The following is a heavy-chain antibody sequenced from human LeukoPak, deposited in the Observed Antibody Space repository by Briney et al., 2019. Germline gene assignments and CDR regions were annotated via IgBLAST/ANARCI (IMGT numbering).Heavy chain of an antibody. V-gene: IGHV1-69*13. CDR3: ARAQPAAITFLYFQH. Sequence: ASVTVSCMASGGTFSSYAISWVRQAPGQGLEWMGGIIPIFGTANYAQKFLGRVTITADESTSTAYMELSSLRSEDTAVYYCARAQPAAITFLYFQHWGQGTLVTVSS. CDR1: GGTFSSYA. CDR2: IIPIFGTA. J-gene: IGHJ1*01. D-gene: IGHD2-2*02.